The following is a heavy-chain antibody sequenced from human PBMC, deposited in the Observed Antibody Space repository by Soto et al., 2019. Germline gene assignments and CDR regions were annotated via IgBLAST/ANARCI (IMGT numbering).Heavy chain of an antibody. J-gene: IGHJ4*02. V-gene: IGHV3-23*01. CDR1: GFTFSSYA. CDR3: AKREVGQLWLGSDYFDY. Sequence: GGSLRLSCAASGFTFSSYAMSWVRQAPGKGLEWVSAISGSGGSTYYADSVKGRFTISRDNSKNTLYLQMNSLRAEDTAVYYCAKREVGQLWLGSDYFDYWGQGTLVTVSS. CDR2: ISGSGGST. D-gene: IGHD5-18*01.